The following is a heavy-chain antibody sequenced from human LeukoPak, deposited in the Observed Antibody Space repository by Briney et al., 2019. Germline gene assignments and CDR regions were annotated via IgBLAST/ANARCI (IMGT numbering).Heavy chain of an antibody. CDR1: GFTFSSYV. CDR2: ISPSGSST. D-gene: IGHD3-22*01. Sequence: GGSLRLSCAASGFTFSSYVFTWVRQAPGKGLEWVSTISPSGSSTYYADSVKGRFTISRDNSKNTLYLQMNSLRAEDTAVYYCAKSSYYYDSSGYSDWGQGTLVTVSS. J-gene: IGHJ4*02. V-gene: IGHV3-23*01. CDR3: AKSSYYYDSSGYSD.